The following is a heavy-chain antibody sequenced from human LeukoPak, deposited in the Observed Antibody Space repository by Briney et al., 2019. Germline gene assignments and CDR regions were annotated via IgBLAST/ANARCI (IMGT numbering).Heavy chain of an antibody. CDR1: GFTFDDYA. CDR2: ISGDGGST. CDR3: AKDMEQDYGGNSRYYYYYGMDV. D-gene: IGHD4-23*01. J-gene: IGHJ6*02. V-gene: IGHV3-43*02. Sequence: GGSLRLSCAASGFTFDDYAMHWVRQAPGKGLEGVSLISGDGGSTYYADSVKGRFTISRDNSKNSLYLQMNSLRTEDTALYYCAKDMEQDYGGNSRYYYYYGMDVWGQGTTVTVSS.